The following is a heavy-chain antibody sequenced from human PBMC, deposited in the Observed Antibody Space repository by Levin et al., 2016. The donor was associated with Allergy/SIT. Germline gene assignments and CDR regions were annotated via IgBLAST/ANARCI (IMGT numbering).Heavy chain of an antibody. Sequence: GESLKISCAASGFTFSNAWMTWVRQAPGKGLEWVGRIKSKSDGETTDYAAPVKGRFTISRDDSKNTLYLQMNSLKTEDTAVYYCTTEWADTAMVSSWFDPWGQGTLVTVSS. CDR3: TTEWADTAMVSSWFDP. V-gene: IGHV3-15*01. D-gene: IGHD5-18*01. J-gene: IGHJ5*02. CDR1: GFTFSNAW. CDR2: IKSKSDGETT.